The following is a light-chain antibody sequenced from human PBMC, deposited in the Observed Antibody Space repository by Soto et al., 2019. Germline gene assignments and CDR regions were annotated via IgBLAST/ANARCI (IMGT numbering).Light chain of an antibody. CDR1: QSVGSD. CDR3: QQYHDWVT. J-gene: IGKJ4*01. Sequence: EIVMTQSPATLSVSPGERATLSCRASQSVGSDLAWYKQRPGQSPTLLIFGASTRATGIAARFRGSGSGTEFTLTISSLQSEDLAVYYCQQYHDWVTFGGGTKVEIK. V-gene: IGKV3D-15*01. CDR2: GAS.